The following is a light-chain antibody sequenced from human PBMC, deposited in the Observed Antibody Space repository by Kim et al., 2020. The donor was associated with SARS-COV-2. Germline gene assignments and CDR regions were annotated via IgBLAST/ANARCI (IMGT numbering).Light chain of an antibody. CDR3: QTWGTGIWV. J-gene: IGLJ3*02. CDR1: SGNSSYA. V-gene: IGLV4-69*01. Sequence: SVKLTCTLSSGNSSYAVAWHQQEPEKGPRYLMKLNSDGSHSKGDGIPDRFSGSSSGAERYLTITSLQSEDEADYYCQTWGTGIWVFGGRTQLTVL. CDR2: LNSDGSH.